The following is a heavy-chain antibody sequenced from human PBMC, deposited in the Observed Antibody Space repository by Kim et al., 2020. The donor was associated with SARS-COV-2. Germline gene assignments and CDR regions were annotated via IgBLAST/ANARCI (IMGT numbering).Heavy chain of an antibody. V-gene: IGHV5-51*01. J-gene: IGHJ6*02. CDR1: GYSFTDYW. CDR2: ISPGDSDT. Sequence: GESLKISCKASGYSFTDYWIGWVRQMPGKGLEWMAIISPGDSDTRYSPSFQGQVTISADESINIAYLQWSTLKTSDTAIYYCVRRPQLYGLDVWGQGTTVTVSS. D-gene: IGHD6-13*01. CDR3: VRRPQLYGLDV.